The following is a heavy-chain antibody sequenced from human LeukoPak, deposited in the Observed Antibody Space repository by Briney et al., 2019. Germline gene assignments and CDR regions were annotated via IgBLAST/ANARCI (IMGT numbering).Heavy chain of an antibody. CDR2: INHSGST. D-gene: IGHD2-8*01. V-gene: IGHV4-34*01. Sequence: KASETPSLTCAVYGGSFSGYYWSWIRQPPGKGLEWIGEINHSGSTNYNPSLKSRVTISVDTSKNQFSLKLSSVTAADTAVYYCARGRGDCTNGVCYLISFDYWGQGTLVTVSS. J-gene: IGHJ4*02. CDR3: ARGRGDCTNGVCYLISFDY. CDR1: GGSFSGYY.